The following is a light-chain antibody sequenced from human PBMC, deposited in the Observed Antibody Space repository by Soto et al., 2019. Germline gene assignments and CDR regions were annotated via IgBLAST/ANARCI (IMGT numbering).Light chain of an antibody. CDR3: SSYTSSSTVV. CDR1: SSDVGSYNR. J-gene: IGLJ3*02. CDR2: EVS. V-gene: IGLV2-18*02. Sequence: QSALTQPPSVSGSPGQSVTISCTGTSSDVGSYNRVSWYQQPPGTAPKLMIYEVSNRPSGVPDRFSGSKSGNTASLTISGPQDEDEADYYCSSYTSSSTVVFGGGTKLTVL.